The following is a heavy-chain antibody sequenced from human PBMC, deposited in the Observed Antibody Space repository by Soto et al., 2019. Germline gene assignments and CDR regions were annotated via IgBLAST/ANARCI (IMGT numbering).Heavy chain of an antibody. D-gene: IGHD3-3*01. CDR1: GFTFSSYA. CDR2: ISGSGGST. Sequence: GGSLRLSCAASGFTFSSYAMSWVRQAPGKGLEWVSAISGSGGSTYYADSVKGRFTISRENSKKTLYLKMNSLRAEDTAVYYCAKNLPYYDFWSGYPSYYYYGMDVWGQGTTVTVSS. CDR3: AKNLPYYDFWSGYPSYYYYGMDV. J-gene: IGHJ6*02. V-gene: IGHV3-23*01.